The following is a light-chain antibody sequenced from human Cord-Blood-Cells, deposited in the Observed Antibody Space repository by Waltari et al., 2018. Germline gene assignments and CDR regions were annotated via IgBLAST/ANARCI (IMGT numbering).Light chain of an antibody. CDR2: LGS. CDR3: MQALQTPT. CDR1: QSLLHSNGYNY. J-gene: IGKJ1*01. V-gene: IGKV2-28*01. Sequence: DLVMTQSPLSLPVTPGEPASISCRSSQSLLHSNGYNYLDWYLQKPGQSPQLLIYLGSNRASGVPDRFSGSGSGTDSTLKISRVEAEDVGVYYCMQALQTPTFGQGTKVEIK.